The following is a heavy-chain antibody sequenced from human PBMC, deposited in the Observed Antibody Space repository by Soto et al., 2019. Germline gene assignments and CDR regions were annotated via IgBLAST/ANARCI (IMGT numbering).Heavy chain of an antibody. D-gene: IGHD2-8*01. J-gene: IGHJ5*02. CDR2: ISYDGSNK. V-gene: IGHV3-30*18. CDR1: GFTFSSYG. Sequence: GGSLRLSCAASGFTFSSYGMHWVRQAPGKGLEWVAVISYDGSNKYYADSVKGRFTISRDNSKNTLYLQMNSLRAEDTAIYHCAKGVIDRGANAWGQGTVVTSPQ. CDR3: AKGVIDRGANA.